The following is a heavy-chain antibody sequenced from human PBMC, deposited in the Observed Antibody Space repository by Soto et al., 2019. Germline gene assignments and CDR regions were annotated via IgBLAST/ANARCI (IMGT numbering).Heavy chain of an antibody. CDR1: GYTFTSYG. Sequence: ASVKVSCKASGYTFTSYGISWVRQAPGQGLEWMGWISAYNGNTNYAQKLQGRVTMTTDTSTSTAYMELRSLRSDDTAVYYCARGGGYDFWSGYVWFDPWGQGTLVTVSS. CDR3: ARGGGYDFWSGYVWFDP. D-gene: IGHD3-3*01. CDR2: ISAYNGNT. V-gene: IGHV1-18*04. J-gene: IGHJ5*02.